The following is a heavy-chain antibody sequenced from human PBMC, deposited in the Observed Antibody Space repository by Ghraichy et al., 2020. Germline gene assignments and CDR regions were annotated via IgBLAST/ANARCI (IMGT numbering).Heavy chain of an antibody. J-gene: IGHJ6*02. CDR2: IYHSGST. Sequence: SETLSLTCAVSGGSISSGGYSWSWIRQPPGKGLEWIGYIYHSGSTYYNPSLKSRVTISVDRSKNQFSLKLSSVTAADTAVYYCARVDTAMGPGYYYGMDVWGQGTTVTVSS. CDR3: ARVDTAMGPGYYYGMDV. CDR1: GGSISSGGYS. D-gene: IGHD5-18*01. V-gene: IGHV4-30-2*01.